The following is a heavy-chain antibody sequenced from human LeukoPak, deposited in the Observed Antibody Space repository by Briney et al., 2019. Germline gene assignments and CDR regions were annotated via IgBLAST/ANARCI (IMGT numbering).Heavy chain of an antibody. V-gene: IGHV3-30-3*01. CDR2: ISYDGSNK. CDR1: GFTFSSYA. D-gene: IGHD3-3*01. Sequence: GGSLRLSCAASGFTFSSYAMSWVRQPPGKGLEWVAVISYDGSNKYYADSVKGRFTISRDNSKNTLYLQMNSLRAEDTAVYYCARMRFLESTDSMDVWGQGTTVTVSS. J-gene: IGHJ6*02. CDR3: ARMRFLESTDSMDV.